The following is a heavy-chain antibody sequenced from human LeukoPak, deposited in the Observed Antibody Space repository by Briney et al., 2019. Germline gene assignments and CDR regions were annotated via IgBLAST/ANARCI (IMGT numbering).Heavy chain of an antibody. V-gene: IGHV1-8*01. D-gene: IGHD3-16*01. CDR1: GYTFTSYD. CDR2: MNPNSGNT. Sequence: ASVKVSCKASGYTFTSYDINWVRQATGQGLEWMGWMNPNSGNTGYAQKFQGRVTMTRNTSISTAYMELSSLRSEDTAVYYCARSIARLITGYYGMDVWGQGTTVTVSS. CDR3: ARSIARLITGYYGMDV. J-gene: IGHJ6*01.